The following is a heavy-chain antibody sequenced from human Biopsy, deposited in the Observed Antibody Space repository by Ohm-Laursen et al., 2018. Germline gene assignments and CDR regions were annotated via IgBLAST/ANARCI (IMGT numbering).Heavy chain of an antibody. V-gene: IGHV3-23*01. CDR3: ARGGQGGFLEWLFIG. Sequence: SLRLSCAASGFTFSSYAMTWVSQAPGKGLECVSVINGSGGSTYYADSVKGRFTISRDNSKNTLYLQMNSLRAEDTALYYCARGGQGGFLEWLFIGWGQGTLVTVSS. D-gene: IGHD3-3*01. CDR1: GFTFSSYA. J-gene: IGHJ4*02. CDR2: INGSGGST.